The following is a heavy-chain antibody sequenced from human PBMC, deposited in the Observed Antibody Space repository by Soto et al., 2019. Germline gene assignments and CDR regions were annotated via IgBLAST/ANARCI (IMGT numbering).Heavy chain of an antibody. CDR3: AGGGDFWSGYPPYYFDY. D-gene: IGHD3-3*01. CDR2: IIPIFGTA. Sequence: ASVKVSCKASGGTFSSYAISWVRQAPGQGLEWMGGIIPIFGTANYAQKFQGRVTITADESTSTAYMELSSLRSEDTAVYYCAGGGDFWSGYPPYYFDYWGQGTMVTVSS. J-gene: IGHJ4*02. CDR1: GGTFSSYA. V-gene: IGHV1-69*13.